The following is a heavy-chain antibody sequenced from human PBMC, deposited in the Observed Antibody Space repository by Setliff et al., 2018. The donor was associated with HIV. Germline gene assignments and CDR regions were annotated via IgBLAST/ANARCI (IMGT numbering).Heavy chain of an antibody. CDR3: ARHGRSHGGNSIRLVFDY. CDR1: GGSISSSSYY. Sequence: SETLSLTCTVSGGSISSSSYYWGWIRQPPGKGLEWIGSFYYSGSTYYTPSLRMRVTISVDTSKTHSSLKLSSVTAADTAVYYCARHGRSHGGNSIRLVFDYWGQGTLVTVSS. J-gene: IGHJ4*02. D-gene: IGHD2-21*02. CDR2: FYYSGST. V-gene: IGHV4-39*01.